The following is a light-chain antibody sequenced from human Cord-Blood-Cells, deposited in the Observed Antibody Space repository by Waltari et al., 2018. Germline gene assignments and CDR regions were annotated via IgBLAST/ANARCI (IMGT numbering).Light chain of an antibody. CDR1: QGISSY. CDR2: AAS. Sequence: AIRMTQSPSSFSASTGDRVTIPCRGSQGISSYLAWYQQKPGKAPKLLIYAASTLQSGVPSSFSGSGSGTDFTLTISCLQAEDFATYYCQQYYSYPRTCGQGTKVEIK. CDR3: QQYYSYPRT. V-gene: IGKV1-8*01. J-gene: IGKJ1*01.